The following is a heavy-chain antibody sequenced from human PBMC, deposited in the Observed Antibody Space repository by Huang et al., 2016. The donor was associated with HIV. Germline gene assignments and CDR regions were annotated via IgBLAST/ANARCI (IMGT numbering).Heavy chain of an antibody. CDR2: IIPMFGTP. D-gene: IGHD1-1*01. J-gene: IGHJ5*02. Sequence: QVQLVQSGAEVKKPGSSVRVSCEASGGTFSSHAINWVRQAPRQGVEWMGGIIPMFGTPNYAQKFQGRVTITEDESTSTAYMELSSLRSDDTAVYYCERDRKYDNAWYWFDPWGQGTLVTVSS. V-gene: IGHV1-69*01. CDR3: ERDRKYDNAWYWFDP. CDR1: GGTFSSHA.